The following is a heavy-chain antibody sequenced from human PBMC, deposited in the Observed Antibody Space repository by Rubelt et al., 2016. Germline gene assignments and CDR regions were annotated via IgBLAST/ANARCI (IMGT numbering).Heavy chain of an antibody. V-gene: IGHV4-34*01. D-gene: IGHD6-13*01. J-gene: IGHJ6*02. Sequence: QVQLQQWGAGLLKPSETLSLTCAVYGGSFSGYYWSWIRQPPGKGLEWIGEINHSGSTNYNPSLRGRVTISVDTSRNQFSLRLSTVTAADTAVYYCARGSSWYSVGMDVWGQGTTVTVSS. CDR1: GGSFSGYY. CDR2: INHSGST. CDR3: ARGSSWYSVGMDV.